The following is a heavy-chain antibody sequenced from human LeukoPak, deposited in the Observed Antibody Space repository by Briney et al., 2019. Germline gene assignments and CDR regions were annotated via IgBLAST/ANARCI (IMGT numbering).Heavy chain of an antibody. D-gene: IGHD1-14*01. CDR3: AKQNSNRPPHYFDY. V-gene: IGHV3-30*18. CDR1: GFTFSSYG. CDR2: ISYDGSNK. J-gene: IGHJ4*02. Sequence: PGGSLRLSCAASGFTFSSYGMHWVRQAPGKGLEWVAVISYDGSNKYYADSVKGRFTISRDNSKNTLYLQMNSLRAEDTAVYYCAKQNSNRPPHYFDYWGQGTLVTVSS.